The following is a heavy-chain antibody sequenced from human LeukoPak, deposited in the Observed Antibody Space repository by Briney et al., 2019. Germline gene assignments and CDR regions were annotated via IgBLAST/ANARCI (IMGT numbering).Heavy chain of an antibody. CDR2: ILSIFGTA. CDR1: VGTFIIYV. D-gene: IGHD4-17*01. V-gene: IGHV1-69*05. CDR3: ASSARWYGDEIWAFDI. Sequence: GGSVKVSCKASVGTFIIYVISWVRQAPGGGVGCVGRILSIFGTANYAQTFQGSGTITTDESTSTAYMELSSLRSEDTDVDYCASSARWYGDEIWAFDIWGQGTMVTVSS. J-gene: IGHJ3*02.